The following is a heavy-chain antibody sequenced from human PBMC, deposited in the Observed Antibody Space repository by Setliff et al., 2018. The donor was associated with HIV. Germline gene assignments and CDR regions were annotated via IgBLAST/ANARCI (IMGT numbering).Heavy chain of an antibody. CDR2: ISAYNGNT. Sequence: ASVKVSCKASGYTFTSYGISWVRQAPGQGLEWMGWISAYNGNTNYAQKLQGRVTMTTDTSTSTAYMELRSLKSDDTAVYYCARGPPIVVVPAALLTFDYWGQGTLVTVSS. CDR1: GYTFTSYG. D-gene: IGHD2-2*01. CDR3: ARGPPIVVVPAALLTFDY. J-gene: IGHJ4*02. V-gene: IGHV1-18*01.